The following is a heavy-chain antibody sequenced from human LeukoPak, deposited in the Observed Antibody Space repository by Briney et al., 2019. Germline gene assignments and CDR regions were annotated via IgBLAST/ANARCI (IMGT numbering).Heavy chain of an antibody. V-gene: IGHV3-23*01. D-gene: IGHD3-22*01. CDR2: IRDSGGRI. CDR3: VKRGVVIRVILVGFDKEAYYFDS. CDR1: VNTLSNYG. J-gene: IGHJ4*02. Sequence: GGPLRLSCGVSVNTLSNYGVSWVREATGKARGCVEHIRDSGGRINYAHSEKARFTIYRHNPKHTLSLHKNSLRPEVTAVYFCVKRGVVIRVILVGFDKEAYYFDSWGQGALVTVSS.